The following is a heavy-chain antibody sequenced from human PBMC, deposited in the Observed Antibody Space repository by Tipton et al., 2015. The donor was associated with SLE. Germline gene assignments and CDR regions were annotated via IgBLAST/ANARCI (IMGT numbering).Heavy chain of an antibody. CDR2: IYYSGST. D-gene: IGHD6-6*01. CDR3: ARSSIAARGGVDY. V-gene: IGHV4-59*01. CDR1: GGSISSYY. Sequence: TLSLTCTVSGGSISSYYWSWIRQPPGKGLEWIGYIYYSGSTNYNPSLKGRVTISVDTSKNQFSLKLSSVTAADTAVYYCARSSIAARGGVDYWGQGTLVTVSS. J-gene: IGHJ4*02.